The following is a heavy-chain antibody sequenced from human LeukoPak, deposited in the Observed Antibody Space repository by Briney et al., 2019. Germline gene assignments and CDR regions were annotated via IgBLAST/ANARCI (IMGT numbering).Heavy chain of an antibody. CDR3: ARGRGEGSRWYYYMDV. CDR2: MYYSGST. Sequence: SETLSLTCTVSGGSVSSGSYYWGWIRQPPGKGLEWIGSMYYSGSTYYNPSLKSRVTISVDTSKNQFSLKLSSVTAADTAVYYCARGRGEGSRWYYYMDVWGKGTTVTVSS. CDR1: GGSVSSGSYY. J-gene: IGHJ6*03. D-gene: IGHD6-13*01. V-gene: IGHV4-39*07.